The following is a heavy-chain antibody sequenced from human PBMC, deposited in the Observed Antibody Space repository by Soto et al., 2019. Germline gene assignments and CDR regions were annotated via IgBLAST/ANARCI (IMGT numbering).Heavy chain of an antibody. CDR2: ITGGGDNT. CDR1: GFTFTSYA. D-gene: IGHD3-9*01. J-gene: IGHJ4*02. CDR3: TQDGGSRDWLTVN. V-gene: IGHV3-23*01. Sequence: EVQLLESGGDLVQPGGSLRLSCAASGFTFTSYAMSWIRQAPGKGLEWVSAITGGGDNTYYADSVKGRFTISRDNSKNTLYLQMNSLRAEDTAFYYCTQDGGSRDWLTVNWGQGTLVTVPS.